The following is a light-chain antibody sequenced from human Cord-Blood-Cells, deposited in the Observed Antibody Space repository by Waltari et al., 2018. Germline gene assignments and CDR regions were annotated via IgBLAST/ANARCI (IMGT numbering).Light chain of an antibody. Sequence: DIVMTQSPLSLPVTPGEPASISCRSSQSLLHSNGYNYLDWDLQKPGQAPQLLIYLGSNRASGVPDRFSGSGAGTDFKLKISRVEAEDVGVYYCMQARQTPWTFGQGTKVEIK. J-gene: IGKJ1*01. CDR3: MQARQTPWT. CDR1: QSLLHSNGYNY. CDR2: LGS. V-gene: IGKV2-28*01.